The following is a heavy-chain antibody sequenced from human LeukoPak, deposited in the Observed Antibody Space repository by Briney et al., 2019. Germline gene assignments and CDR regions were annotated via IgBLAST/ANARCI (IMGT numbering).Heavy chain of an antibody. CDR3: ARDPAWKRPGPLYYFDY. D-gene: IGHD1-1*01. Sequence: GASVKVSRKASGYTFTGCYMHWVRQAPGQGLEWMGWINPNSGGTNYAQKFQGRVTMTRDTSISTAYMELSRLRSDDTAVYYCARDPAWKRPGPLYYFDYWGQGTLVTVSS. CDR2: INPNSGGT. V-gene: IGHV1-2*02. J-gene: IGHJ4*02. CDR1: GYTFTGCY.